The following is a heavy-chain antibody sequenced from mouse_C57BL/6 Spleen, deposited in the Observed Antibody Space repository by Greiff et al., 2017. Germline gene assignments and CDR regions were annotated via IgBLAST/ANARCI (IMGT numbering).Heavy chain of an antibody. V-gene: IGHV7-3*01. CDR3: ARSFDRLPRGNWYFDV. CDR1: GFTFTDYY. D-gene: IGHD2-14*01. CDR2: IRNKANGYTT. J-gene: IGHJ1*03. Sequence: EVKLVESGGGLVQPGGSLSLSCAASGFTFTDYYMSWVRQPPGKALEWLGFIRNKANGYTTEYSASVKGRFTISRDNSQSILYLQMNALRAEDSATYYCARSFDRLPRGNWYFDVWGTGTTVTVSS.